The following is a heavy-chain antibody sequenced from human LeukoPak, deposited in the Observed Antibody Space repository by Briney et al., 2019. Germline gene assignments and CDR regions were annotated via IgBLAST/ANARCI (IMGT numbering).Heavy chain of an antibody. CDR1: GFTFSSYS. D-gene: IGHD5-12*01. CDR3: ARDLDGYRSGNGA. Sequence: GGSLRLSCAASGFTFSSYSMNWVRQAPGKGLEWVSSISSSSSYIYYADSVKGRFTISRDNAKNSLYLQTNSLRAEDTAVYYCARDLDGYRSGNGAWGQGTLVTVSS. CDR2: ISSSSSYI. J-gene: IGHJ5*02. V-gene: IGHV3-21*01.